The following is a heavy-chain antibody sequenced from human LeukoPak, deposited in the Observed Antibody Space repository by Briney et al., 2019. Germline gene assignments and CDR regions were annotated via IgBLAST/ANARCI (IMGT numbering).Heavy chain of an antibody. CDR2: ISYDGSNK. D-gene: IGHD6-13*01. J-gene: IGHJ4*02. V-gene: IGHV3-30-3*01. Sequence: GGSLRLSCAASGFTFSSYAMHWVRQAPGRGLEWVAVISYDGSNKYYADSVKGRFTISRDNSKNTLYLQMNSLRAEDTAVYYCARDPIAAAGTTGDYWGQGTLVTVSS. CDR3: ARDPIAAAGTTGDY. CDR1: GFTFSSYA.